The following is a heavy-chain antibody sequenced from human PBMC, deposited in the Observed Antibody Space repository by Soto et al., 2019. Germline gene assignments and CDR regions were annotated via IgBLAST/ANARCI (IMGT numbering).Heavy chain of an antibody. V-gene: IGHV3-15*01. CDR1: GFTFSNAW. CDR2: IKSKTDGGTT. Sequence: GGSLRLSCAASGFTFSNAWMSWVRQAPGKGLEWVGRIKSKTDGGTTDYAAPVKGRFTISRDDSKNTLYLQMNSLKTEDTAVYYCTTVGQSEAVEYQLLYYYYYYMDVWGKGTTVTVSS. D-gene: IGHD2-2*01. CDR3: TTVGQSEAVEYQLLYYYYYYMDV. J-gene: IGHJ6*03.